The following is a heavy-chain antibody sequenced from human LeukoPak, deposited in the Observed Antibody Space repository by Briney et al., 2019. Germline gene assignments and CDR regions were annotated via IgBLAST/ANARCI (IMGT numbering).Heavy chain of an antibody. J-gene: IGHJ4*02. CDR1: GYTLTELS. D-gene: IGHD1-26*01. Sequence: ASVKVSCKVSGYTLTELSMHWVGQAPGKGLEWMGGFDPEDGETIYAQKFQGRVTMTEDTSTDTAYMELSSLRSQDTAVDYCATGQSGSYYVAWACWGQGTLLTDSP. V-gene: IGHV1-24*01. CDR2: FDPEDGET. CDR3: ATGQSGSYYVAWAC.